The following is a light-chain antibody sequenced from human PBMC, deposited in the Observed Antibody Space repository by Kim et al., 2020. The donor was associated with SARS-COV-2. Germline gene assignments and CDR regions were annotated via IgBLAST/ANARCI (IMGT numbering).Light chain of an antibody. CDR2: GAS. V-gene: IGKV3-20*01. J-gene: IGKJ2*01. CDR1: QNINNNY. Sequence: SPGERATLSCRASQNINNNYLAWYQHKPGQAPRLLIYGASSRATGIPDRFSGSGSGTDFALSISRMEPEDSAVYYCQQYGSSPPYTFGQGTKLEI. CDR3: QQYGSSPPYT.